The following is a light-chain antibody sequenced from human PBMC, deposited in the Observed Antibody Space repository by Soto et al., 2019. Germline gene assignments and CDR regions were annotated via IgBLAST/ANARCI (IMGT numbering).Light chain of an antibody. J-gene: IGLJ2*01. Sequence: QSVLTQPPSASGSPGQSVTISCTGTSSEVGGYNYVSWYQQHPGKAPKLMIYKVSKRPSGVPDRFSGSKSGNTASLTVSGLQAEDEADYYCSSYAGSNNLVFGGGTKLTVL. V-gene: IGLV2-8*01. CDR2: KVS. CDR1: SSEVGGYNY. CDR3: SSYAGSNNLV.